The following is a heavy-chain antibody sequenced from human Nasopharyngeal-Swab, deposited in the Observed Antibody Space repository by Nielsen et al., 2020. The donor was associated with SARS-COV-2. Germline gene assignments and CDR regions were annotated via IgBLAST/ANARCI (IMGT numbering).Heavy chain of an antibody. CDR3: VRGPVEGATGYFQF. CDR2: IDMRGRTT. Sequence: GGSRRLSCETSGFTFSNYWMHWVRQAQGKGLEGVARIDMRGRTTTHADSVKGRFTNSRDNAKNTLSLQMNSLTPADTAVYFCVRGPVEGATGYFQFWGQGTLVTVSS. D-gene: IGHD1-26*01. V-gene: IGHV3-74*03. CDR1: GFTFSNYW. J-gene: IGHJ1*01.